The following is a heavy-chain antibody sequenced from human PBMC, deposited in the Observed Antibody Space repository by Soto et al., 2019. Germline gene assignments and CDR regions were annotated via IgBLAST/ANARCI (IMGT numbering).Heavy chain of an antibody. CDR3: ARDGPTTYDEFWSGYRNFDY. D-gene: IGHD3-3*01. V-gene: IGHV1-18*01. J-gene: IGHJ4*02. CDR1: GYTFTSYG. CDR2: LSAYNGNT. Sequence: QVQLVQSGAEVKKPGASVKVSCKASGYTFTSYGISWVRQAPGQGLEWMGWLSAYNGNTNYAQKLQGRVPMTTDTATSTAYMELRSLRSDDTAVYYCARDGPTTYDEFWSGYRNFDYWGQGTLVTVSS.